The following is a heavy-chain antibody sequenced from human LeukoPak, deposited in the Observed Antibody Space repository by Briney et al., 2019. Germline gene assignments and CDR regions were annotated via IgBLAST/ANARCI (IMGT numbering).Heavy chain of an antibody. CDR1: GYTLTELS. V-gene: IGHV3-7*01. Sequence: SCKVSGYTLTELSMHWVRQAPAKGLEWVAHMNGDGSQIYYMDFVKGRFTISRDNAKNSLYLQMNGLGAEDTAVYYCVAWGNSGNSWGQGTMVIVSS. J-gene: IGHJ3*01. CDR3: VAWGNSGNS. CDR2: MNGDGSQI. D-gene: IGHD1-26*01.